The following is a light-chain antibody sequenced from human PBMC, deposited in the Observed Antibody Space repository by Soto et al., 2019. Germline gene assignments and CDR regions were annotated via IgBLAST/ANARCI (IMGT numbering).Light chain of an antibody. CDR3: TSYTIRSTVV. CDR2: EVS. CDR1: SSDVGGYDY. Sequence: QSALTQPASVSGSPGQSITISCTGTSSDVGGYDYVSWFQQHPGKAPKLMIYEVSHRPSGVSNRFSGSKSGNTASLTISGLQAEDEADYYCTSYTIRSTVVFGGGTKVTVL. J-gene: IGLJ3*02. V-gene: IGLV2-14*01.